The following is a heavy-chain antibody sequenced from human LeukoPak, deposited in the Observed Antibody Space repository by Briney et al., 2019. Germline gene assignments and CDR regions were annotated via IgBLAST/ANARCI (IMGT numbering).Heavy chain of an antibody. V-gene: IGHV3-23*01. J-gene: IGHJ3*02. CDR2: ISGTGGST. CDR3: AKGSYDYVWGSYRIDAFDI. Sequence: GGSLRLSCAASGFTFSSYAMSWVRQAPGKGLEWVSTISGTGGSTYYADSVKGRFTISRDNSKNRLYLQMNSLRAEDTAVYYCAKGSYDYVWGSYRIDAFDIWGQGTMVTVSS. CDR1: GFTFSSYA. D-gene: IGHD3-16*02.